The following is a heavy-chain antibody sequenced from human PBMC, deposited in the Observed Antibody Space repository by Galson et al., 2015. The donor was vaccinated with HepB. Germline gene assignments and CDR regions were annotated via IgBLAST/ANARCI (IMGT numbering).Heavy chain of an antibody. CDR3: ARAPRISFRELMQPLTK. CDR2: INTATGRA. J-gene: IGHJ4*02. V-gene: IGHV1-3*04. CDR1: GYTFTNYN. Sequence: SVKVSCKASGYTFTNYNIHWVRRAPGQSLEWMGWINTATGRAKYSQNFQGRVTITRDSSASTAYMELSSLTSEDTAIYYCARAPRISFRELMQPLTKWGLGTLVTVSS. D-gene: IGHD3-10*01.